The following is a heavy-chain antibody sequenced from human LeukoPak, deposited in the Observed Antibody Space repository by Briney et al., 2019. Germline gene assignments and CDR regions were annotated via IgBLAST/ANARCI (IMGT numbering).Heavy chain of an antibody. Sequence: GGSLRLSCAASGFTFSSYSMNWVRQAPGKGLEWVSSISSSSSYIYYADSVKGRFTISRDNAKNSLYLQMNSLRAEDTAVYYCARGGIVFVCYMDVWGKGTTVTVSS. CDR2: ISSSSSYI. J-gene: IGHJ6*03. CDR1: GFTFSSYS. CDR3: ARGGIVFVCYMDV. V-gene: IGHV3-21*01. D-gene: IGHD3-22*01.